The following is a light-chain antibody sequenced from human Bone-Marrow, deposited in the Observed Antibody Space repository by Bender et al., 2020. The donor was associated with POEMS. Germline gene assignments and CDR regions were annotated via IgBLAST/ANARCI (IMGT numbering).Light chain of an antibody. Sequence: QSALTQPPSVSGAPGQRVTISCTGTRSDIGAGYDVHWYQQLPGTAPKLLIFRNDQRPSGVPDRLSGSKSGTSASLAISGLQSGDEADYYCAAWDDTLDGFVFGSGTKVTVL. V-gene: IGLV1-50*01. J-gene: IGLJ1*01. CDR3: AAWDDTLDGFV. CDR2: RND. CDR1: RSDIGAGYD.